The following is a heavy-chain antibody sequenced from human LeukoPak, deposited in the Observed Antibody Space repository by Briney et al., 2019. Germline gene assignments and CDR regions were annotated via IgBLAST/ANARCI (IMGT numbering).Heavy chain of an antibody. V-gene: IGHV3-74*01. Sequence: AGSLRLSCAASGFTFSGYWMHWVRQVPGKGLVWVSRINSDGSSTSYADSMKGRLTISRDDAKTTLYMQMNSLRAEDTAVYYCARGLAYYYASSGYYYFDYWGQGTLVTVSS. CDR1: GFTFSGYW. J-gene: IGHJ4*02. CDR2: INSDGSST. CDR3: ARGLAYYYASSGYYYFDY. D-gene: IGHD3-22*01.